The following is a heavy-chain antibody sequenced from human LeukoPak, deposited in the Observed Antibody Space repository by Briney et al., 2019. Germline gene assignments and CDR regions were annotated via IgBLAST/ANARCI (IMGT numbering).Heavy chain of an antibody. CDR1: GFTFSSYG. CDR3: ARGAYSSGWAYFDH. Sequence: GGSLRLSCAASGFTFSSYGMHWVRQAPGKGLEWVSYISFSVNTKYYGDSVKGRFTISRDNAKNSLYLHMDSLRAEDTAVYYCARGAYSSGWAYFDHWGQGTLVTVSS. J-gene: IGHJ4*02. D-gene: IGHD6-19*01. CDR2: ISFSVNTK. V-gene: IGHV3-48*04.